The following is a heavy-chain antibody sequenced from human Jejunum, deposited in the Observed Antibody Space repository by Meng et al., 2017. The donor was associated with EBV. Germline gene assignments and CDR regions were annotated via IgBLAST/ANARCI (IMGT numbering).Heavy chain of an antibody. D-gene: IGHD6-19*01. V-gene: IGHV3-23*01. CDR1: GLTFNNYA. Sequence: EVQLLDSGGGLAQPGGSLRISCAASGLTFNNYAMNWVRQAPGKGLEWVSGVSYGGTYYADSVKGRFTISRDISKDTVDLHMNSLRAEDTALYYCAAAVVGTRGRLDYWGQGTLVTVAS. CDR3: AAAVVGTRGRLDY. J-gene: IGHJ4*02. CDR2: VSYGGT.